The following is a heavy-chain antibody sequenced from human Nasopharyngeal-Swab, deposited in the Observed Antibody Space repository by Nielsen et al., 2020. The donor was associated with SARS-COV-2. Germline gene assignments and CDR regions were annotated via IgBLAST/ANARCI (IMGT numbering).Heavy chain of an antibody. D-gene: IGHD6-13*01. CDR2: IYYSGST. Sequence: RQAPGKGLEWIGYIYYSGSTYYNPSLKSRVTISVDTSKNQFSLKLSSVTAADTAVYYCARGRAAAVDYWGQGTLVTVSS. J-gene: IGHJ4*02. V-gene: IGHV4-30-4*01. CDR3: ARGRAAAVDY.